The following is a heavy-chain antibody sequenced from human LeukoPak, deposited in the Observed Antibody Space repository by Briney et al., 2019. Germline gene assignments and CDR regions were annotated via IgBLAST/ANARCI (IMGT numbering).Heavy chain of an antibody. CDR2: IYPGDSDT. CDR1: GYSFTSYW. Sequence: GESLKISCKGSGYSFTSYWIDWVRQMPGKGLEWMGIIYPGDSDTRYSPSFQGQVTISADKSISAAYLQWSSLKASDTAMYYCARGEGVVPAAIFAPYFDYWGQGTLVTVSS. J-gene: IGHJ4*02. D-gene: IGHD2-2*01. CDR3: ARGEGVVPAAIFAPYFDY. V-gene: IGHV5-51*01.